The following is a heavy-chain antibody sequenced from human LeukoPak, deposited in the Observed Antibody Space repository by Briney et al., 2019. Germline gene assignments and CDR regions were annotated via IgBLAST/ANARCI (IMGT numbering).Heavy chain of an antibody. CDR1: GFTFSRYA. CDR3: AREVRGVAFDY. D-gene: IGHD3-10*01. J-gene: IGHJ4*02. V-gene: IGHV3-30*04. CDR2: ISYDGSNK. Sequence: GGSLRLSCAASGFTFSRYAMHWVRQAPGKGLEWVAVISYDGSNKYYADSVKGRFTISRDNSKNTLYLQMNSLRAEDTAVYYCAREVRGVAFDYWGQGTLVTVSS.